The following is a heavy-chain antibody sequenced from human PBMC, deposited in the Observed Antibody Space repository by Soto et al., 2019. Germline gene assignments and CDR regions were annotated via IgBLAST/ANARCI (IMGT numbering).Heavy chain of an antibody. D-gene: IGHD2-15*01. J-gene: IGHJ4*02. CDR1: GFSLSTARMG. V-gene: IGHV2-26*01. CDR2: IFSNDAK. CDR3: ARILGYCSGGSCYSIDS. Sequence: SGPTLVNPPETLTLTCTVSGFSLSTARMGVSWIRQPPGKALEWLAHIFSNDAKSYSTSLKSRLTISKDTSKSQVVLTMTNMDPVDTATYYCARILGYCSGGSCYSIDSWGQGTLVTVSS.